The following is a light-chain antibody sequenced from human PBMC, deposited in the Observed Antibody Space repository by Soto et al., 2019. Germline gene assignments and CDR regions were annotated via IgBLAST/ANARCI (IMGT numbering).Light chain of an antibody. Sequence: EIVLTQSPATLSLSPGERATLSCRASQSVSSYLAWYQQKPGQAPRLLIYDASNRATGIPARFSGSGSGTDFTLTISSLEPEDFAVYYCQQRSNWLTFGGGPRWIT. CDR3: QQRSNWLT. CDR1: QSVSSY. J-gene: IGKJ4*01. CDR2: DAS. V-gene: IGKV3-11*01.